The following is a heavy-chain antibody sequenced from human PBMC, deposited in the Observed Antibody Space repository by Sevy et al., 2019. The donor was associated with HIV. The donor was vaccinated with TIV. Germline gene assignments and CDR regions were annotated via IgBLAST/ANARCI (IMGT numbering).Heavy chain of an antibody. CDR2: ICGGDGNT. V-gene: IGHV3-23*01. CDR3: AKGCHSDDFVADTLDF. J-gene: IGHJ3*01. Sequence: GGSLRLSCAASGFRFSSFAMIWVRQAPGKGLEWVSEICGGDGNTYYAASVKGRFTISRDNSKNTVYWQMCSLRAEDKALYDCAKGCHSDDFVADTLDFWGQGTMVTVSS. CDR1: GFRFSSFA. D-gene: IGHD3-16*01.